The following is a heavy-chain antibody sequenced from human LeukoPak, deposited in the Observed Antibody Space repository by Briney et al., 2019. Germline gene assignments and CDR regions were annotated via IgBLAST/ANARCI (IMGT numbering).Heavy chain of an antibody. V-gene: IGHV4-61*02. CDR2: IYTSGST. J-gene: IGHJ5*02. CDR3: AREGSRIPEWLSGWFDP. Sequence: SETLSLTCTVSGGSISSGSYYWSWIRQPAGKGLEWIGRIYTSGSTNYNPSLKSRVTISVDTSKNQFSLKLSSVTAADTAVYYCAREGSRIPEWLSGWFDPWGQGTLVTVSS. D-gene: IGHD3-3*01. CDR1: GGSISSGSYY.